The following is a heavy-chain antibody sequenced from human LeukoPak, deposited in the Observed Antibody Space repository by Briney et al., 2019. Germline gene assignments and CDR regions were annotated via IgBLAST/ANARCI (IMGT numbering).Heavy chain of an antibody. J-gene: IGHJ6*03. Sequence: GGSLRLSCAASGFTFSSYSMNWVRQAPGKGLEWVSYISSSSSTIYYADSVKGRFTISRDNAKNSLYLQMNSLRAEDTAVYYCARVRYSYGSGYYMDVWGKGTTVTISS. D-gene: IGHD5-18*01. CDR1: GFTFSSYS. V-gene: IGHV3-48*01. CDR2: ISSSSSTI. CDR3: ARVRYSYGSGYYMDV.